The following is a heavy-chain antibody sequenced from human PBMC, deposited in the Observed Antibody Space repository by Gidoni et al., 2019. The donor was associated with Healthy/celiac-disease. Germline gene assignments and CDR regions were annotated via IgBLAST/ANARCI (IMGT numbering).Heavy chain of an antibody. CDR1: GGSISSGGYY. V-gene: IGHV4-31*03. CDR2: ISYSGST. Sequence: QVQLQESGPGLVKPSQTLSLTCTVSGGSISSGGYYWSWIRQHPGKGLEWIGYISYSGSTYYNPSLKSRVTISVDTSKYQFSLKLSSVTAADTAVYYCATHPVYSLGWFDPWGQGTLVTVSS. D-gene: IGHD2-15*01. J-gene: IGHJ5*02. CDR3: ATHPVYSLGWFDP.